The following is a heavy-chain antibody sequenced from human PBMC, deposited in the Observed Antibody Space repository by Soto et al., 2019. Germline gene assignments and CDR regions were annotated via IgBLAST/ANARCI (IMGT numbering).Heavy chain of an antibody. V-gene: IGHV1-18*01. J-gene: IGHJ4*02. CDR3: ERRLYGDYDY. CDR1: GYSFTTSG. Sequence: SVKVSSKASGYSFTTSGITWVRQAPGQGLEWMGWISTYNGNTNYAQKLQDRVTLTTDTSTSTAYMELRSLRSDDTAVYYCERRLYGDYDYWGQRTLVTVPS. D-gene: IGHD4-17*01. CDR2: ISTYNGNT.